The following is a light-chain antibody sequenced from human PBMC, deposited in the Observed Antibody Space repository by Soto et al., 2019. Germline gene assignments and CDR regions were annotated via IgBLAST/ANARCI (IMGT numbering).Light chain of an antibody. J-gene: IGKJ4*01. CDR1: QSVSSN. CDR3: QQYNVWPLT. V-gene: IGKV3-15*01. Sequence: EIVMTQSPATLSVSPGERATLSCRASQSVSSNLAWYQQKPGQTPKLLIYVASTRATGIPARFSGSGSGTEFPLTISSLQYEDFAVYYCQQYNVWPLTFGGGTKVEFK. CDR2: VAS.